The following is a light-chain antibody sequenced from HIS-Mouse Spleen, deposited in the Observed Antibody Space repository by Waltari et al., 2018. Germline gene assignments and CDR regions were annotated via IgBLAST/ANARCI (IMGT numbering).Light chain of an antibody. V-gene: IGKV1-5*03. CDR1: QSISSW. CDR3: QQYNSYSPWT. CDR2: KAS. J-gene: IGKJ1*01. Sequence: DIQMTQSPFTLSASVGDRVTIPCRASQSISSWLAWYQQKPGKAPKLLIYKASSLESGVPSRFSGSGSGTEFTLTISSLQPDDFATYYCQQYNSYSPWTFGQGTKVEIK.